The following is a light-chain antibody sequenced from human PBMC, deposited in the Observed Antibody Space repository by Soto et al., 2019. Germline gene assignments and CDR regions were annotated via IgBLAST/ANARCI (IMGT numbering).Light chain of an antibody. J-gene: IGKJ1*01. CDR2: AAS. Sequence: DIQMTQSPSSLSASVGDRVTITCRASESISDFLNWYQQKPGKAPNLLIYAASSLQSGVPSRFSGRGSGTDFTLTISSLQLEDFATYYCQQSYSTPWTFGQGTKVEIK. V-gene: IGKV1-39*01. CDR1: ESISDF. CDR3: QQSYSTPWT.